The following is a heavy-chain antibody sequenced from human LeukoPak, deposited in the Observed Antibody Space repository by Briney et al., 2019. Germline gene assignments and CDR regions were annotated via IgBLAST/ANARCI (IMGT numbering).Heavy chain of an antibody. V-gene: IGHV4-38-2*02. CDR2: IYHSGST. D-gene: IGHD3-3*01. Sequence: SETLSLTCTVSGYSISSGYYRGWIRQPPGQGLEWIGSIYHSGSTYYNPSLKSRVTISVDTSKNQFSLKLSSVTAADTAVYYCASNDFWSEGDWFDPWGQGTLVTVSS. CDR3: ASNDFWSEGDWFDP. J-gene: IGHJ5*02. CDR1: GYSISSGYY.